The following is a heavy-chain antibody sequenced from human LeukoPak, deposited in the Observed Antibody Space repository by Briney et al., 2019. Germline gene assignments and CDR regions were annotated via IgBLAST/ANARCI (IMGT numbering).Heavy chain of an antibody. CDR2: IYSGGRT. J-gene: IGHJ5*02. CDR1: GGSISSGSYY. D-gene: IGHD3-22*01. V-gene: IGHV4-61*02. CDR3: ASGPKAYYDSSGKYNWFDP. Sequence: SQTLSLTCTVSGGSISSGSYYWSWIRQPAGTGLEWIGRIYSGGRTHYSPSLKSRVAISVDTSKNRFSLRLSSVTAADTAVYYCASGPKAYYDSSGKYNWFDPWGQGTLVTVSS.